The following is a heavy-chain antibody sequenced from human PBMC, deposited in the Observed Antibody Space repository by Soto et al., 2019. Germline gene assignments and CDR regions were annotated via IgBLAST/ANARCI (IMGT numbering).Heavy chain of an antibody. CDR1: GGSISSYY. CDR2: IYYSGST. Sequence: SEALSLTCTVSGGSISSYYWSWIRQPPGKGLEWIGYIYYSGSTNYNPSLKSRVTISVDTSKNQFSLKLSSVTAADTAVYYCARARGGYSYGLDYWGQGTLVTVSS. J-gene: IGHJ4*02. D-gene: IGHD5-18*01. V-gene: IGHV4-59*01. CDR3: ARARGGYSYGLDY.